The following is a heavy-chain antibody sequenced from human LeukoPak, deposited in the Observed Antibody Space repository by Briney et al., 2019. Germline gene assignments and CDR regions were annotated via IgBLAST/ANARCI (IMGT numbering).Heavy chain of an antibody. D-gene: IGHD3-22*01. J-gene: IGHJ4*02. CDR1: GFTFSSYW. CDR3: ARAGVHYYDSSGYPVYYFDY. Sequence: GGSLRLSCAASGFTFSSYWMSWVRQAPGKGLEWVANIKQDGSEKYYVDSVKGRFTISRDNAKNSLYLQMNSLRAEDTAVYYCARAGVHYYDSSGYPVYYFDYWGQGTLVTVSS. CDR2: IKQDGSEK. V-gene: IGHV3-7*01.